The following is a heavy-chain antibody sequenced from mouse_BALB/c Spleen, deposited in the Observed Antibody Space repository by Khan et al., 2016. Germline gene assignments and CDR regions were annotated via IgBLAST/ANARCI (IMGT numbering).Heavy chain of an antibody. D-gene: IGHD2-2*01. CDR3: ARPRYGFDEAYYFDD. J-gene: IGHJ2*01. CDR1: GYSFTGYY. V-gene: IGHV1S34*01. CDR2: ISCYNGAT. Sequence: LVKTGASVKISCKASGYSFTGYYMHWVKQSHGKSLEWIGYISCYNGATVYNPRFKGKATFTVDTSSNTAYMQFSSLTSEDSAVYYWARPRYGFDEAYYFDDWGQGTTLTGSS.